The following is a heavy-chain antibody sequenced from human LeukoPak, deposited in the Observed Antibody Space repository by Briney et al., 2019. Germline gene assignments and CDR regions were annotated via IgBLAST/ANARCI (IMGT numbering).Heavy chain of an antibody. Sequence: GGSLRLSCAASGFSFSSYGMHWVRQAPGKGLEWVAVIWYDGSNKYYADSVKGRFTISRDNSKNTLYLQMNGPRAEDTAVYYCARTDSSGWYYSDYWGQGTLVTVSS. CDR3: ARTDSSGWYYSDY. J-gene: IGHJ4*02. V-gene: IGHV3-33*01. D-gene: IGHD6-19*01. CDR1: GFSFSSYG. CDR2: IWYDGSNK.